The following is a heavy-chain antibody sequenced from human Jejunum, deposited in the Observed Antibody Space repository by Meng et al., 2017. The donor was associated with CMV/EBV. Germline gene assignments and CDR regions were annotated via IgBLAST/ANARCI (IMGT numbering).Heavy chain of an antibody. V-gene: IGHV3-23*01. CDR1: GFTFSNYD. J-gene: IGHJ4*02. D-gene: IGHD1-7*01. CDR3: AKPITGTTRFDY. Sequence: ASGFTFSNYDMSWVRQGPGKGLEWVSGISGSFGSTYYADSVKGRFTISRDISKNTLYLQMSSLRAEDTAVYYCAKPITGTTRFDYWGQGTRGTVSS. CDR2: ISGSFGST.